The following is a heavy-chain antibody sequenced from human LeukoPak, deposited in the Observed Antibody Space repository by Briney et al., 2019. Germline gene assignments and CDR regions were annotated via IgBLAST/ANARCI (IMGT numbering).Heavy chain of an antibody. Sequence: GGSLRLSCAASGFTFSSYSMNWVRQAPGKGLEWVSSISSSSSYIYCADSVKGRFTISRDNAKNSLYLQMNSLRAEDTAVYYCAREITMRGADYWGQGTLVTVSS. CDR2: ISSSSSYI. V-gene: IGHV3-21*01. CDR3: AREITMRGADY. D-gene: IGHD3-10*02. J-gene: IGHJ4*02. CDR1: GFTFSSYS.